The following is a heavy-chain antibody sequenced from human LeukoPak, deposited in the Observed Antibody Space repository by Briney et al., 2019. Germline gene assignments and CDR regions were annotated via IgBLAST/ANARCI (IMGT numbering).Heavy chain of an antibody. J-gene: IGHJ3*02. Sequence: GGSLRLSCAASGFTFDDYAKHGVRHATGKGLEWVSHISGGGGSTYYADSVKGRFTISRDNSRNSLYLQMNSLRTEDTALYYCAKDWYYYDSSGYTHAFDIWGQGTMVTVSS. D-gene: IGHD3-22*01. CDR2: ISGGGGST. CDR3: AKDWYYYDSSGYTHAFDI. V-gene: IGHV3-43*02. CDR1: GFTFDDYA.